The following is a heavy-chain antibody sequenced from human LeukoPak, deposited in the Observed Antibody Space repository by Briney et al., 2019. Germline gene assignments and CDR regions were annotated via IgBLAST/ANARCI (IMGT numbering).Heavy chain of an antibody. D-gene: IGHD6-19*01. CDR1: GGSLSSSSYY. Sequence: PSETLSLTCTVSGGSLSSSSYYWGWLRQPPGMGLEWVGNIYDSGSTYYNPSLKSRITISVNTSKKQFSLTLSSVTAADTAVYYCARGSYPGWYNGEFDYWGQGTLVTVSS. CDR3: ARGSYPGWYNGEFDY. CDR2: IYDSGST. J-gene: IGHJ4*02. V-gene: IGHV4-39*07.